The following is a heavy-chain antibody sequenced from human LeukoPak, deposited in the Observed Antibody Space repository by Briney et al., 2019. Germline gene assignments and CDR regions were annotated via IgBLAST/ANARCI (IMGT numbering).Heavy chain of an antibody. CDR2: IYSGGST. J-gene: IGHJ3*02. Sequence: PGGSLRLSCAASGFTVSSNYMSWVRQAPGKGLEWVSVIYSGGSTYYADSVKGRFTISRDNSKNTLYLQMNSLRAEDTAVYYCASNYYDSSGYYLDAFDIWGQGTMVTVSS. CDR3: ASNYYDSSGYYLDAFDI. V-gene: IGHV3-66*01. D-gene: IGHD3-22*01. CDR1: GFTVSSNY.